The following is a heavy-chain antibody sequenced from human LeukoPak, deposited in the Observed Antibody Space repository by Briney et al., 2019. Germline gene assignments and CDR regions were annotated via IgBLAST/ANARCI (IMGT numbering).Heavy chain of an antibody. D-gene: IGHD5-24*01. CDR1: GFTFSTYG. Sequence: GGSLRLSCAASGFTFSTYGMHWVRQAPGKGLEWVAVIWPNGSNKYHADSVKGRFTISRDNSKNTLYLQMNSLRAEDTAVYYCARELGRDGYNYVGAFDIWGQGTMVTVSS. J-gene: IGHJ3*02. V-gene: IGHV3-30*19. CDR2: IWPNGSNK. CDR3: ARELGRDGYNYVGAFDI.